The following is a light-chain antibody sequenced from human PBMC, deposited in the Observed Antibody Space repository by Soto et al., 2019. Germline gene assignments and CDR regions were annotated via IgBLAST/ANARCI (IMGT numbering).Light chain of an antibody. Sequence: DIQMTQSPSTLSASVGDRVTITCRASQSISSSLAWYQQKPGKAPNLLIYDATTLESGVPSRFGGSGSGTEFTLTISSLQPDDFAAYYCQHYSSYPFTFGQGTKLDIK. J-gene: IGKJ2*01. CDR2: DAT. CDR1: QSISSS. V-gene: IGKV1-5*01. CDR3: QHYSSYPFT.